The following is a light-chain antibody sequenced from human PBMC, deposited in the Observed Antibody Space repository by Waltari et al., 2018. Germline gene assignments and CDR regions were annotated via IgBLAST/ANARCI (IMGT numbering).Light chain of an antibody. CDR3: QSYDSSNPWV. Sequence: NFMLTQPHSVSESPGKTVTISCTRSSGSIGSHDVQWYQQRPGSSPTTVIYEDNQRPSGVPDRFSGSIDSSSNSASLTISGLKTEDEADYYCQSYDSSNPWVFGGGTKLTVL. CDR2: EDN. J-gene: IGLJ3*02. CDR1: SGSIGSHD. V-gene: IGLV6-57*01.